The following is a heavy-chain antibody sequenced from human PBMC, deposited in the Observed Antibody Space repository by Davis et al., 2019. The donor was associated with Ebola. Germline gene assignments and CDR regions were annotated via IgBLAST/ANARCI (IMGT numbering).Heavy chain of an antibody. CDR1: GYTFTAYY. V-gene: IGHV1-18*04. CDR3: ARDVRGITGPSEY. Sequence: ASVKVSCKTSGYTFTAYYMHWVRQAPGQGLEWMGWISTYNGNTNYAQKVQGRITMTTDTSTSTAYMELRSLRSDDTARYYCARDVRGITGPSEYWGQGTLVTVSS. CDR2: ISTYNGNT. D-gene: IGHD1-1*01. J-gene: IGHJ4*02.